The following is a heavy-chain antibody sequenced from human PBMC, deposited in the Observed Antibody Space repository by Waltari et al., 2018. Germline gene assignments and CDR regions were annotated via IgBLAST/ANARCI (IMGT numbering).Heavy chain of an antibody. CDR1: GIIFSNFW. V-gene: IGHV3-7*01. D-gene: IGHD1-26*01. CDR3: AKGGGPHY. J-gene: IGHJ4*02. Sequence: VRLVESGGGLVQPGGSLRLSCPAFGIIFSNFWRSWVRQPPGKGLEWVADIKEDGSEKYYVDSVKGRFTISRDNAKNSVYLQMSNLRVDDTAVYYCAKGGGPHYWGQGTLVTVSS. CDR2: IKEDGSEK.